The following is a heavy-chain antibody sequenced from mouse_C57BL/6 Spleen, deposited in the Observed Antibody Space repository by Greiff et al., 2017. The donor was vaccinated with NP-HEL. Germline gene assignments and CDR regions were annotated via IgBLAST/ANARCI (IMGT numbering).Heavy chain of an antibody. D-gene: IGHD2-4*01. CDR2: VYPGSGSI. Sequence: VQLQQSGAELVKPGASVKLSCKASGYTFTEYTIHWVKQSAGQGLEWIGWVYPGSGSIKYNEKFQDKATLTADKSSSTVYMELSRMTSEDSAVYFCARHEDGYDYDRYFDVWGTGTTVTVSS. V-gene: IGHV1-62-2*01. CDR3: ARHEDGYDYDRYFDV. CDR1: GYTFTEYT. J-gene: IGHJ1*03.